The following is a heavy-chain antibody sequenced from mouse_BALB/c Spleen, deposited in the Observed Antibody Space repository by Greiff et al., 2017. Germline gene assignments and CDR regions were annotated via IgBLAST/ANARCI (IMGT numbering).Heavy chain of an antibody. V-gene: IGHV1-4*02. CDR1: GYTFTSYT. D-gene: IGHD1-2*01. CDR2: INPSSGYT. Sequence: QVQLKESAAELARPGASVKMSCKASGYTFTSYTMHWVKQRPGQGLEWIGYINPSSGYTEYNQKFKDKTTLTADKSSSTAYMQLSSLTSEDSAVYYCARSYGYGYYAMDYWGQGTSVTVSS. CDR3: ARSYGYGYYAMDY. J-gene: IGHJ4*01.